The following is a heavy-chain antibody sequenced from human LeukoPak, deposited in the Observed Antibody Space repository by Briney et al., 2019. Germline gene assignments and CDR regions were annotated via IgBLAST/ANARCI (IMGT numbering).Heavy chain of an antibody. CDR1: GFTFSSHN. Sequence: GGSLRLSCAASGFTFSSHNMNWVRQAPGKGLEWVSSISSSTSYIYYADSVKGRFTISRDNAKNSLYLQMNSLRAEDTAVYYCARASSSWYSKYWGQGTLVTVSS. D-gene: IGHD6-13*01. CDR2: ISSSTSYI. CDR3: ARASSSWYSKY. J-gene: IGHJ4*02. V-gene: IGHV3-21*01.